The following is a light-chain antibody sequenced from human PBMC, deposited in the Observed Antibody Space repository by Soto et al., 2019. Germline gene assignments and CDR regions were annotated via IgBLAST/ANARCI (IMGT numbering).Light chain of an antibody. V-gene: IGLV2-23*02. CDR1: SSDVGTYNL. CDR2: EVS. CDR3: CSYAGSSTIYV. J-gene: IGLJ1*01. Sequence: QSSLTQPASLSGSPGQSITISCTGTSSDVGTYNLVSWYQQHPGKAPKLMIYEVSERPSGVSNRFSGSKSGNTASLTISGLQAEDEADYYCCSYAGSSTIYVYGTGTKVNVL.